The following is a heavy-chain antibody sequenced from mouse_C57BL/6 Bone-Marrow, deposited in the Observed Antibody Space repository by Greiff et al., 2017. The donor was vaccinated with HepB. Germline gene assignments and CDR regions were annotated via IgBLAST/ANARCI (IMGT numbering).Heavy chain of an antibody. CDR3: ARSVNWDVTYYYAMDY. CDR2: IDPSDSET. J-gene: IGHJ4*01. Sequence: VQLQQPGAELVRPGSSVKLSCKASGYTFTSYWMHWVKQRPIQGLEWIGNIDPSDSETHYNQKFKDKATLTVDKSSSTAYMQLSSLTSEDSAVYYCARSVNWDVTYYYAMDYWGQGTSVTVSS. CDR1: GYTFTSYW. V-gene: IGHV1-52*01. D-gene: IGHD4-1*02.